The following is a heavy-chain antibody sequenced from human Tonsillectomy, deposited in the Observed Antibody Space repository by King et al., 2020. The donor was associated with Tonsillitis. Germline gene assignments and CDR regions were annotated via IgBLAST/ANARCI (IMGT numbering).Heavy chain of an antibody. J-gene: IGHJ5*02. V-gene: IGHV3-21*01. CDR3: ARDDNDSSASYPTWFAP. CDR2: ISADSSYI. D-gene: IGHD3-22*01. CDR1: GITFSSYG. Sequence: VQLVESGGGLGKPGGSLRLSCAASGITFSSYGMNWVRQAPGKGLEWVSSISADSSYIYYAGSVEGRFTISRDNAQNSLYLQMDSLRTEDSAVYYCARDDNDSSASYPTWFAPCGQGTLVTVSS.